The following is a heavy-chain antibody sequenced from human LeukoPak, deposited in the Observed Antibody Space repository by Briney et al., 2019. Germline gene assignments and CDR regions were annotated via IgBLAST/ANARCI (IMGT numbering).Heavy chain of an antibody. Sequence: PGGSLRLSCAASGFTFSSYWMSWVRQAPGKGLEWVANIKQDGSEKYYVDSVKGRFTISRDNAKNSLYLQMNSLRAEDTAVYYCARDSPFTYSGSYLDYWGQGTLVTVCS. CDR3: ARDSPFTYSGSYLDY. V-gene: IGHV3-7*01. D-gene: IGHD1-26*01. CDR1: GFTFSSYW. CDR2: IKQDGSEK. J-gene: IGHJ4*02.